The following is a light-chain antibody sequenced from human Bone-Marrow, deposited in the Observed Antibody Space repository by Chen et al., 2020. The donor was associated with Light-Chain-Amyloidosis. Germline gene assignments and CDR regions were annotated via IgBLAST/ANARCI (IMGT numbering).Light chain of an antibody. V-gene: IGLV2-14*01. Sequence: QSALTQPASVSGSPGQSITISCTGTGSDVGGDNHVSWYQQHPDKAPKLMIYEVTNRPSWVPDRFSGYKSDNTASLTSSCLQTEDEADYFCSSYTITNTLVFGSGTRVTVL. J-gene: IGLJ1*01. CDR1: GSDVGGDNH. CDR3: SSYTITNTLV. CDR2: EVT.